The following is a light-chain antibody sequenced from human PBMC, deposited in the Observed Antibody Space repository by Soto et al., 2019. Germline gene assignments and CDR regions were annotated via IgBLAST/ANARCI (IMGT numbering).Light chain of an antibody. CDR1: SSDVGSYNY. V-gene: IGLV2-14*01. CDR2: EVT. J-gene: IGLJ1*01. CDR3: SSYTSSNTYV. Sequence: QSALTQPASVSGSPGQSITISCTGTSSDVGSYNYVSWYQQHPDKAPKLMIYEVTNRPSGVSNRFSGSKSGNTASPTISGLQAEDEADYYCSSYTSSNTYVFGTGTKVTVL.